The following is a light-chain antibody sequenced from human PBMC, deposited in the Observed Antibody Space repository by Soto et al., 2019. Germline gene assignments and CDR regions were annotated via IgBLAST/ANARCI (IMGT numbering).Light chain of an antibody. Sequence: EIVLTQSPGTLSLSPGERATLSCRARQSVSSSYLAWYQQKLGQAPRLLIYGASSRATGIPDRFSGSGSGTDFTLTISRLEPEDFAVYYCQHYDSSPGTFGQGTKVDIK. CDR2: GAS. V-gene: IGKV3-20*01. CDR1: QSVSSSY. CDR3: QHYDSSPGT. J-gene: IGKJ1*01.